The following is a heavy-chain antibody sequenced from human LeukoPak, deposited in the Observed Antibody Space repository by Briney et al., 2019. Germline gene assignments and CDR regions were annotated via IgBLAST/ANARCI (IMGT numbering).Heavy chain of an antibody. V-gene: IGHV1-2*02. J-gene: IGHJ5*02. CDR1: GYTFTGYY. Sequence: ASVKVSCKASGYTFTGYYMHWVRQAPGQGLEWMGWINPNSGGTNYAQKFQGRVTMTRDTSISTAYMELSRLRSDDTAVYYCARAAWYYDSSGYYPAHEWFDPWGQGTLVTVSS. CDR2: INPNSGGT. CDR3: ARAAWYYDSSGYYPAHEWFDP. D-gene: IGHD3-22*01.